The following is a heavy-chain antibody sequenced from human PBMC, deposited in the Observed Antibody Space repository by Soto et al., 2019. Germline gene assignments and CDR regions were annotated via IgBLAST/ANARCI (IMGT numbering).Heavy chain of an antibody. D-gene: IGHD5-12*01. V-gene: IGHV3-23*01. CDR3: AKASSGYAWAFDI. CDR1: GFTFSSYA. Sequence: EVQLLESGGGMIQPGGSLRLSCAGSGFTFSSYAMSWVRQAPGKGLEWVSAISGSGGNTYYADSVKGRFTISRDNSKNTVYLQMNSLRAEDTAVYYCAKASSGYAWAFDIWGQGTMVTVSS. J-gene: IGHJ3*02. CDR2: ISGSGGNT.